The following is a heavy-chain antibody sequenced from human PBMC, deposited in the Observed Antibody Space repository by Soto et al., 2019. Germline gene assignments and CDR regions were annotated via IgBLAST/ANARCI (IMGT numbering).Heavy chain of an antibody. V-gene: IGHV2-70*11. CDR1: GFSLSTSGMC. D-gene: IGHD3-3*01. CDR2: IDWDDDK. J-gene: IGHJ4*02. Sequence: SGPTLVNPKQTLTLTCPFSGFSLSTSGMCVSWIRQPPGKALEWLARIDWDDDKYYSTSLKTRLTISKDTSKNQVVLTMTNMDPVDTATYYCARSFTIFGEYYFDYWGQGTLVTVSS. CDR3: ARSFTIFGEYYFDY.